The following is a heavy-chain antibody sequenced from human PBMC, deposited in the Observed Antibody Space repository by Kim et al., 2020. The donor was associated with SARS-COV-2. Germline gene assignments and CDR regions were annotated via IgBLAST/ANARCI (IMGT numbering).Heavy chain of an antibody. D-gene: IGHD3-22*01. Sequence: GGSLRLSCAASGFTFSSYGMHWVRQAPGKGLEWVAVIWYDGSNKYYADSVKGRFTISRDNSKNTLYLQMNSLRAEDTAVYYCARPMHKKYYYDSSGYLSADAFDIWGQGTMVTVSS. V-gene: IGHV3-33*01. CDR2: IWYDGSNK. CDR1: GFTFSSYG. CDR3: ARPMHKKYYYDSSGYLSADAFDI. J-gene: IGHJ3*02.